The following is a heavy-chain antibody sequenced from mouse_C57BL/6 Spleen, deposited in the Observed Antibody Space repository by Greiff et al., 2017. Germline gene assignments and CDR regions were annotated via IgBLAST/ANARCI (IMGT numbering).Heavy chain of an antibody. D-gene: IGHD1-2*01. CDR1: GYTFTSYW. CDR3: ARRIEDYGWTPYAMDY. V-gene: IGHV1-53*01. J-gene: IGHJ4*01. CDR2: INPSNGGT. Sequence: VQLQQPGTELVKPGASVKLSCKASGYTFTSYWMHWVKQRPGQGLEWIGNINPSNGGTNYNEKFKSKATLTVDKSSSTAYMQLSSLTSEDSAVYYCARRIEDYGWTPYAMDYWGQGTSVTVSS.